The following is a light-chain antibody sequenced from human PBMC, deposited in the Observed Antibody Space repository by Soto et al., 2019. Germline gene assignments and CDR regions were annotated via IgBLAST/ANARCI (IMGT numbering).Light chain of an antibody. CDR3: KTWAPGIHV. CDR1: SGHSTYA. J-gene: IGLJ1*01. V-gene: IGLV4-69*01. CDR2: LNSDGSH. Sequence: QLVLTQSPSASASLGASVKLTCTLSSGHSTYAIAWHQQQPEKGPRYLMKLNSDGSHNKGDGIPDRFSGSSSGAERYLTISSLQSEDEADYYCKTWAPGIHVFGTGTKLTVL.